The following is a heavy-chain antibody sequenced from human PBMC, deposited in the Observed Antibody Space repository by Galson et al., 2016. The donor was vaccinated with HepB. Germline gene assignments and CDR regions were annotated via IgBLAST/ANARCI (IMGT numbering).Heavy chain of an antibody. D-gene: IGHD7-27*01. CDR3: AKGQTNWATFDS. CDR2: VNWNSATL. Sequence: SLRLSCAASGFTFNDYVMHWVRQLPGKGLEWVSGVNWNSATLAYADSVRGRFTISRDNAENSLYLQMNSPRAEDTALYYCAKGQTNWATFDSWGQGTLVTVSP. CDR1: GFTFNDYV. V-gene: IGHV3-9*01. J-gene: IGHJ4*02.